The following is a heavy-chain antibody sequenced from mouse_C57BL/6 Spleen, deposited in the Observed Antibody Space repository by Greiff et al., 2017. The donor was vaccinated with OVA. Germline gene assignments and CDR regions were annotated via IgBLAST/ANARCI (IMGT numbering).Heavy chain of an antibody. D-gene: IGHD2-2*01. J-gene: IGHJ4*01. CDR3: VRGGMVTTRYAMDY. Sequence: EVQLVESGGGLVQPKGSLKLSCAASGFTFNTYAMHWVRQAPGKGLEWVARISSKSSNYATYYADSVKDRFTISRDDSQSMLYLQMNNLKTEDTAMYYCVRGGMVTTRYAMDYWGQGTSVTVSS. V-gene: IGHV10-3*01. CDR1: GFTFNTYA. CDR2: ISSKSSNYAT.